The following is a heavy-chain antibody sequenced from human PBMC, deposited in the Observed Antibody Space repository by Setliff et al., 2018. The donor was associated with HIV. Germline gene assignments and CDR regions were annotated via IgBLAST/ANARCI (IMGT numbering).Heavy chain of an antibody. CDR2: IIPIFGTA. J-gene: IGHJ4*02. V-gene: IGHV1-69*05. CDR1: GGTFSSYA. D-gene: IGHD5-18*01. CDR3: ARTLPQYTNLFDY. Sequence: SVKVSCKASGGTFSSYAISWVRQAPGQGLEWMGGIIPIFGTANYAQKFQGRVTMTRDTSISTAYMELSRLRPDDTAVYYCARTLPQYTNLFDYWGQGTLVTVS.